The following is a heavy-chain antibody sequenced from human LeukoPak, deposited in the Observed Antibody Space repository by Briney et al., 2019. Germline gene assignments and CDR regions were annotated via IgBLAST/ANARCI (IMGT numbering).Heavy chain of an antibody. J-gene: IGHJ4*02. CDR3: GKDLEYGGYSYGDLDY. CDR1: GFTFSSYA. V-gene: IGHV3-23*01. Sequence: GGSLRLSCAASGFTFSSYAMSWVRQAPGKGLEWVSAISGSGGSTYYADSVKGRFTISRDNSKNTLYLQMNSLRAEDTAVYYWGKDLEYGGYSYGDLDYWGQGTRVTVSS. D-gene: IGHD5-18*01. CDR2: ISGSGGST.